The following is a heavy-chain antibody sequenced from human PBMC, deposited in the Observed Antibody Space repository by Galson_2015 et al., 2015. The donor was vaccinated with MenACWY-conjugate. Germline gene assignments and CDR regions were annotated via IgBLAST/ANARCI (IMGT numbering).Heavy chain of an antibody. V-gene: IGHV4-4*01. D-gene: IGHD6-13*01. CDR1: GGAIDSSDW. CDR3: ARALSSSRTV. CDR2: IYYSGKT. J-gene: IGHJ1*01. Sequence: LSLTCAVSGGAIDSSDWWSWVRQPPGKGLEWIGEIYYSGKTNYKPSLRGRVTISLDENKGYFFLRLASGAAADTALYFCARALSSSRTVWGQGIVVAGSS.